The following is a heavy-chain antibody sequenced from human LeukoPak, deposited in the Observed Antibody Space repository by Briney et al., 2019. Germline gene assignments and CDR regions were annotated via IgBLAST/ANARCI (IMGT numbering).Heavy chain of an antibody. CDR2: VYHVGTT. D-gene: IGHD6-6*01. CDR3: ARALDSSSSYWFDP. Sequence: PSETLSLTCTVSGYSISSGYYWGWIRQPPGKGLEWIGVYHVGTTDYNPSLKSRVTISVDGSKNQMSLTLSSVTAADTAVYYCARALDSSSSYWFDPWGQGTLVTVSS. CDR1: GYSISSGYY. J-gene: IGHJ5*02. V-gene: IGHV4-38-2*02.